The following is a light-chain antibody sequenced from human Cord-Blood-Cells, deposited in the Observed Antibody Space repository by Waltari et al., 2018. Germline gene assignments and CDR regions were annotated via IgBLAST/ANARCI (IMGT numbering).Light chain of an antibody. CDR1: SSDGGGYHL. J-gene: IGLJ2*01. Sequence: QSALTQPASVSGSPGRPITISFTGTSSDGGGYHLVPWYQQHPGKAPKRMMYEGRQRPSEVSNRFSGSKSGNTSSLTISGLQAEDEADYYCCSYAGSSTFVVFGGGTKLTVL. CDR3: CSYAGSSTFVV. V-gene: IGLV2-23*03. CDR2: EGR.